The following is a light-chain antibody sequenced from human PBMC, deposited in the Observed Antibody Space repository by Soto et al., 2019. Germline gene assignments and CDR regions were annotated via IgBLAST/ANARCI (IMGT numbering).Light chain of an antibody. CDR2: DAS. V-gene: IGKV1-5*01. CDR3: QQYNSFSGT. Sequence: DIQMTQSPSTLSASLGDRVTITCRASQSISSWLAWYQQKPGKAPKLLIYDASSLESGVPSRFSGSGSGTEFTLTISSLQPEDFATYYCQQYNSFSGTFGQGTKVDIK. J-gene: IGKJ1*01. CDR1: QSISSW.